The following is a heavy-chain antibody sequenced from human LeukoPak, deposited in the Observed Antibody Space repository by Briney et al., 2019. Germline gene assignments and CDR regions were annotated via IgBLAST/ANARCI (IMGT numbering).Heavy chain of an antibody. J-gene: IGHJ4*02. CDR2: MNPNSGNT. Sequence: ASVKVSCKASGYTFTSYDINWVRQAPGQGLEWMGWMNPNSGNTGYAQKFQGRVTMTRNTSISTAYMELSSLRSEDTAVYYCARGWGALYYFDYWGQGTLVTVSS. CDR3: ARGWGALYYFDY. D-gene: IGHD3-16*01. V-gene: IGHV1-8*01. CDR1: GYTFTSYD.